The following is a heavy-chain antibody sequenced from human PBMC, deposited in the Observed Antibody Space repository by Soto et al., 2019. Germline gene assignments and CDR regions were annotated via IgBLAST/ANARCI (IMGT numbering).Heavy chain of an antibody. CDR1: GYTFTAYA. J-gene: IGHJ4*02. V-gene: IGHV1-3*05. Sequence: QVQLAQSGAEERKPGASVKVSCEATGYTFTAYAMHWVRQAPGQRLEWMGRINPANGNTKYSQKFKGRLTITSDKSKNTVYMELNSLKSEDTAMYYCTSSAISPYGGLIGPFDYWGQGNLVTVSS. CDR3: TSSAISPYGGLIGPFDY. CDR2: INPANGNT. D-gene: IGHD3-16*02.